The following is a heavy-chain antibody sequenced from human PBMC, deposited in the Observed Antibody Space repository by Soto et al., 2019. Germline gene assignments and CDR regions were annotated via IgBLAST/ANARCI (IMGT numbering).Heavy chain of an antibody. J-gene: IGHJ4*02. CDR2: INSDESST. V-gene: IGHV3-74*01. Sequence: LRLSCAASGFTFSSYWMHWVRQAPGKGLVWVSRINSDESSTTYADSVKGRFTISRDNAQNTLYLQMNSLRAEDTAVYYCARGPPAAIGPDYWGQGTLVTVSS. CDR3: ARGPPAAIGPDY. D-gene: IGHD2-2*01. CDR1: GFTFSSYW.